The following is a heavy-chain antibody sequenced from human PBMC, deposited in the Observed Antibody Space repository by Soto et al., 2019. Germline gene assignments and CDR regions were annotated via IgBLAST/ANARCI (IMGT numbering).Heavy chain of an antibody. CDR3: RGLTTSVDY. CDR1: GFTFSSSA. Sequence: QVQLVESGGGVVQPGGSLRLSCAASGFTFSSSAMHWVRQAPGKGLEWLALISYGGINKYYADSVKGRFTISRDNSKNTLYLQLNSLRAEDTAMYYCRGLTTSVDYWGQGTLVTVSS. D-gene: IGHD4-17*01. CDR2: ISYGGINK. J-gene: IGHJ4*02. V-gene: IGHV3-30-3*01.